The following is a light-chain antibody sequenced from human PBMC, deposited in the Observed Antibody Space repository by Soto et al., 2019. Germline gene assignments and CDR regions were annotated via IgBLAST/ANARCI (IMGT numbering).Light chain of an antibody. CDR2: VVS. J-gene: IGKJ4*01. Sequence: EIVMTQSPATLSVSPGERATLSCRASQSVSSNFAWYQQRPAQAPRLLIYVVSTRATGVPTRFSGSGSGTEFTITISSLQSEDFAVYYCQQYHDWHLTFVVGTRVEIK. CDR3: QQYHDWHLT. V-gene: IGKV3D-15*01. CDR1: QSVSSN.